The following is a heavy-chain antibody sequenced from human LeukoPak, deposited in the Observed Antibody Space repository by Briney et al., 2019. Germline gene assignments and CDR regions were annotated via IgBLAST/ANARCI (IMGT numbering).Heavy chain of an antibody. Sequence: GGSLRLSCAASGFTFSSYWMHWVRQAPRKGLVWVSRIKSDGSSTSYADSVKGRFTISRDNAKNTLYLQMNSLRAEDTAVYYCARSDWFDPWGQGTLVTVSS. V-gene: IGHV3-74*01. CDR1: GFTFSSYW. CDR2: IKSDGSST. CDR3: ARSDWFDP. J-gene: IGHJ5*02.